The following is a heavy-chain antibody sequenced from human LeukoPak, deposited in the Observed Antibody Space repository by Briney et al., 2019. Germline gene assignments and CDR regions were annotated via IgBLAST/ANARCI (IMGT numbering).Heavy chain of an antibody. CDR3: ARDVGDEGNY. J-gene: IGHJ4*02. CDR2: IYSGGST. D-gene: IGHD3-16*01. CDR1: GFTVSSNY. Sequence: GGSLRLSCAASGFTVSSNYMSWVCQAPGKGLEWVSVIYSGGSTYYADSVKGRFTISRDNSKNTLYLQMSSLRTADTAVYYCARDVGDEGNYWGQGTLVTVS. V-gene: IGHV3-53*01.